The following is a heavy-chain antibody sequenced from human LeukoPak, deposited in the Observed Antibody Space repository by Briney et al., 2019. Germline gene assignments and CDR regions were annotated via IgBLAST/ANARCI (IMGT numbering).Heavy chain of an antibody. CDR3: ARGFSGTYWVFDY. CDR2: IYHSGST. CDR1: GYSISSGYY. J-gene: IGHJ4*02. D-gene: IGHD1-26*01. Sequence: PSETLPLTCTVSGYSISSGYYWGWIRQPPGKGLEWIGSIYHSGSTYYNPSLKSRVTISVDTSKNQFSLKLSSVTAADTAVYYCARGFSGTYWVFDYWGQGTLVTVSS. V-gene: IGHV4-38-2*02.